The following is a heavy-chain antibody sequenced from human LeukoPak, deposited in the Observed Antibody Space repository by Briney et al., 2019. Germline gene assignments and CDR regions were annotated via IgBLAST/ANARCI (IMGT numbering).Heavy chain of an antibody. CDR1: GFTVSSNY. CDR2: ISSSGSTI. CDR3: AKDGPSVLRYFDWLGDAFDI. V-gene: IGHV3-48*01. J-gene: IGHJ3*02. D-gene: IGHD3-9*01. Sequence: PGGSLRLSCAASGFTVSSNYMNWVRQAPGKGLEWVSYISSSGSTIYYADSVKGRFTISRDNSKNTLYLQMNSLRAEDTAVYYCAKDGPSVLRYFDWLGDAFDIWGQGTMVTVSS.